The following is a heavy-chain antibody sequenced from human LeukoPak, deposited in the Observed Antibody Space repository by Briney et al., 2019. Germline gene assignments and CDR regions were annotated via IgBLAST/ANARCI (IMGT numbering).Heavy chain of an antibody. V-gene: IGHV4-34*01. CDR2: INHSGST. Sequence: SETLSLTCAVYGGSFSGYYWSWIRQPPGKGLEWIGEINHSGSTNYNPSLKSRVTISVDTSKNQFSLKLSSVIAADTAVYYCASRAIVVVPAAMDYWGQGTLVTVSS. CDR3: ASRAIVVVPAAMDY. CDR1: GGSFSGYY. D-gene: IGHD2-2*01. J-gene: IGHJ4*02.